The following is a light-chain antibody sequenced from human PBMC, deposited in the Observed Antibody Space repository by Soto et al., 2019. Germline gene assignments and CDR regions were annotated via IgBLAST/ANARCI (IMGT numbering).Light chain of an antibody. J-gene: IGKJ2*01. CDR3: QQYYSTPS. CDR2: WAS. CDR1: QSILYSSSNKNY. Sequence: DIVMTQSPDSLAVSLGERATINCKSSQSILYSSSNKNYLAWFQQKPGQPPKLLIYWASTRESGVPDRFSGSGSGTDFTLTISSLQAEDVAVYYCQQYYSTPSFGQGTKLELK. V-gene: IGKV4-1*01.